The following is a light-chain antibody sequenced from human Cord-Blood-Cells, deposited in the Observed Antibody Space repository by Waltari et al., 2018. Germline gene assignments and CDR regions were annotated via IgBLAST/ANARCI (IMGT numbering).Light chain of an antibody. V-gene: IGKV3-15*01. CDR1: QSVSSN. CDR2: GAS. Sequence: EIVMTQSPATLSVSPGERATLSCRASQSVSSNLAWYQQKPGQAPRLLIYGASTRATGIPARFSGSGSGTEFTLTISSLQSEDFAVYYCQQYNNWTPYTFGQ. CDR3: QQYNNWTPYT. J-gene: IGKJ2*01.